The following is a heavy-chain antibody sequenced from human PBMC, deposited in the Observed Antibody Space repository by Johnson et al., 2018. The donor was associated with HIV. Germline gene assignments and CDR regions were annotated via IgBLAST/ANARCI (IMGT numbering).Heavy chain of an antibody. V-gene: IGHV3-53*01. D-gene: IGHD6-13*01. Sequence: VQLVESGGGLIQPGESLRLSCAASGFTVNNNYMNWVRQTPGKGLEWVSVIYTGGSTYYADSVKGRFTISRDNSKNTLFLQMNSLRAEDTAVYYCARGHSPDAFDIWCQGTIFTVSS. J-gene: IGHJ3*02. CDR2: IYTGGST. CDR3: ARGHSPDAFDI. CDR1: GFTVNNNY.